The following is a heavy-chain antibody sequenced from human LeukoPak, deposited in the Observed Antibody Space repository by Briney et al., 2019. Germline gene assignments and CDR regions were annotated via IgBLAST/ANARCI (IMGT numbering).Heavy chain of an antibody. Sequence: ASVKVSCKASGYTLTGYYMHWVRQAPGQGLEWMGSINPNSGDTNHAQKFQGRVTMTRDTSISTAYMELSSLRSDDTAVYYCAREYSTSSFDYWGQGTLVTVSS. CDR1: GYTLTGYY. CDR3: AREYSTSSFDY. V-gene: IGHV1-2*02. CDR2: INPNSGDT. D-gene: IGHD6-6*01. J-gene: IGHJ4*02.